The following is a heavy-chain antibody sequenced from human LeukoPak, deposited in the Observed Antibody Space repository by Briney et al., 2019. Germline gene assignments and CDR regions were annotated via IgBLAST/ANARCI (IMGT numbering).Heavy chain of an antibody. V-gene: IGHV3-48*01. J-gene: IGHJ4*02. CDR1: GFSFSTYG. CDR2: ISSSSKII. CDR3: ARDPGLKRAAACGDH. D-gene: IGHD6-13*01. Sequence: PGGSLRLSCAASGFSFSTYGMIWVRQAPGKGLEWISYISSSSKIIHYADSVKGRFTISRDNAKNSLYLQLSSLRAEDTAVYYCARDPGLKRAAACGDHWGQGTLVTVSS.